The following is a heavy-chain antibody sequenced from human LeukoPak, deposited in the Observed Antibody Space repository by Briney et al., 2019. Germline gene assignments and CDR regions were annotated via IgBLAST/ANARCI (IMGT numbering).Heavy chain of an antibody. CDR3: VTDYGGSSGAFDI. D-gene: IGHD4-23*01. Sequence: GESLKLSCTGSGFTLSSYAMNWLRRAPGQGLEWVSSISSSSIDIYYTDSVKGRFTISRDNAKNSLYLQMNRLRAEDTAVYYCVTDYGGSSGAFDIWGQGTMVTVSS. V-gene: IGHV3-21*01. CDR2: ISSSSIDI. J-gene: IGHJ3*02. CDR1: GFTLSSYA.